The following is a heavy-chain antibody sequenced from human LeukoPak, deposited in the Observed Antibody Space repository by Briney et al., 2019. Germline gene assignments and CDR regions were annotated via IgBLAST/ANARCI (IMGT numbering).Heavy chain of an antibody. CDR2: ISSSSSTI. J-gene: IGHJ6*03. CDR1: GFTFSSSS. Sequence: GGSLRLSCAASGFTFSSSSMNWVRQAPGKGLEWVSYISSSSSTIYYADSVKGRFTISRDNAKNSLYLQMNSLRAEDTAVYYCASLCSSTSCYYYYYMDVWGKGTTVTVSS. D-gene: IGHD2-2*01. CDR3: ASLCSSTSCYYYYYMDV. V-gene: IGHV3-48*01.